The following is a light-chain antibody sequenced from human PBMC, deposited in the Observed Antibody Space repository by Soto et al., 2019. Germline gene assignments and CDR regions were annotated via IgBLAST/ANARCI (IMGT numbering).Light chain of an antibody. CDR1: SSDVGGYNY. Sequence: QSALTQPASVSGSAGQSITSSCTVTSSDVGGYNYVSWYQQYPGKAPKLMIYDVSNRPSGVSNRFSGSKSANTASLTISGLQAEDEADYYCSSYTGSSTYVVFGGGTKVTVL. CDR3: SSYTGSSTYVV. CDR2: DVS. J-gene: IGLJ2*01. V-gene: IGLV2-14*01.